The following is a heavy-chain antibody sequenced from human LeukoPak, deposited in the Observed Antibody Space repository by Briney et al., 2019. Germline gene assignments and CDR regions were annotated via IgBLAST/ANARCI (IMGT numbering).Heavy chain of an antibody. D-gene: IGHD6-19*01. V-gene: IGHV3-30*04. CDR3: ARGGWYNRPSFDY. CDR1: GFTFSSYA. J-gene: IGHJ4*02. Sequence: GGSLRLSCTASGFTFSSYAMHWVRQAPGKGLEWVAVISYDGSNKYYADSVKGRFTISRDNSKNTLYLQMNSLRAEDTAVYYCARGGWYNRPSFDYWGQGKLVTVSS. CDR2: ISYDGSNK.